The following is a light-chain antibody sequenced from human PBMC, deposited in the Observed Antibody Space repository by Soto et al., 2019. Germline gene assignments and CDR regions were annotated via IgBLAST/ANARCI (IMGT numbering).Light chain of an antibody. CDR1: QSLSTTD. J-gene: IGKJ5*01. CDR3: HQYGSLPHT. CDR2: GKF. V-gene: IGKV3-20*01. Sequence: SVLTQSPDILSLSPGKRATLSCRASQSLSTTDLVWNQQRSGQPPRLGIHGKFSSARGIPARFSGSGSGTDFILTISRLEPEYSGVYYCHQYGSLPHTFGRGTRLEI.